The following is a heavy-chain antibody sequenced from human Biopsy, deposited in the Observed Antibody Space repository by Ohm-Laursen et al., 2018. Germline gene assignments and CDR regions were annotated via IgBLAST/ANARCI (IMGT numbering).Heavy chain of an antibody. D-gene: IGHD2-15*01. CDR3: ARDVEVAAHYYYGMDV. V-gene: IGHV3-33*01. J-gene: IGHJ6*02. CDR1: GFTFRSYA. CDR2: IWYDGSIK. Sequence: SLRLSCAASGFTFRSYAMSWVRQAPGQGLEWVAVIWYDGSIKYYADSVKGRFTISRDDSKNTLYLEMNSLRAEDTAVYYCARDVEVAAHYYYGMDVWGQGTAVTVSS.